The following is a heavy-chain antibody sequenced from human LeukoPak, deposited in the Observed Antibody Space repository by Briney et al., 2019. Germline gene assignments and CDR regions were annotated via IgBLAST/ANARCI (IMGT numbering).Heavy chain of an antibody. D-gene: IGHD5-18*01. CDR1: GGTFSSYA. CDR3: ARPLYSYDAFDI. Sequence: GASVKVSCKASGGTFSSYAISWVRQAPGQGLEWMGRIIPILGIANYAQKFQGRVTITADKSTSTAYMELSSLRSEDTAVYYCARPLYSYDAFDIWGQGTMVTVSS. CDR2: IIPILGIA. V-gene: IGHV1-69*04. J-gene: IGHJ3*02.